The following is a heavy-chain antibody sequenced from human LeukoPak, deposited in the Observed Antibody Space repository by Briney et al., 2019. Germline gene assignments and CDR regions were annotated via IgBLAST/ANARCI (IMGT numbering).Heavy chain of an antibody. J-gene: IGHJ4*02. Sequence: GGSLRLSCAASGFTFSSYSMNWVRQAPGKGLEWVSSISSSSSYIYYADSVKGRFTISRDSAKNSLYLQMNSLRAEDTAVYYCARADHRYFDWLSSYFDYWGQGTLVTVSS. CDR2: ISSSSSYI. CDR1: GFTFSSYS. D-gene: IGHD3-9*01. V-gene: IGHV3-21*01. CDR3: ARADHRYFDWLSSYFDY.